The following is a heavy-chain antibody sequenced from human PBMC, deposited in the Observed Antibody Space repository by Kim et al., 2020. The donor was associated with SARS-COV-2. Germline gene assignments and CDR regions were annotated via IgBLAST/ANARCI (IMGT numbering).Heavy chain of an antibody. Sequence: YAKSVKSRFTVSRDNYENTLYLEMNSLRNEDTSIYYCAREKSSTWYNGFDLWGRGTKVSVSS. CDR3: AREKSSTWYNGFDL. V-gene: IGHV3-30*03. J-gene: IGHJ3*01. D-gene: IGHD6-13*01.